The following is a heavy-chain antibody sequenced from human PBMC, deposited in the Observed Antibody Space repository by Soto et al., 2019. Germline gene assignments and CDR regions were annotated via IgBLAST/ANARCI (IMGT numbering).Heavy chain of an antibody. Sequence: RASVKVSCKASGGTFSSYTIAWVRQAPGQGLEWMGEIIPPFGTTNYVEKFQGRLTITADASTSTAYMELSSLRSEDTAMYYCARDSIAAGGTDYWGQGTLVTVSS. CDR1: GGTFSSYT. V-gene: IGHV1-69*13. J-gene: IGHJ4*02. D-gene: IGHD6-13*01. CDR2: IIPPFGTT. CDR3: ARDSIAAGGTDY.